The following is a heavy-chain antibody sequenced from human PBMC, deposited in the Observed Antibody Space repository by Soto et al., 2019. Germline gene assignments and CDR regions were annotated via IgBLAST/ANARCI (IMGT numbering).Heavy chain of an antibody. CDR3: VGTGPKDDF. CDR2: IFYSGDN. CDR1: GASVNTGDYY. D-gene: IGHD1-7*01. Sequence: VQLQGSGPGLVKPSQTLSLTCTVSGASVNTGDYYWSYIRQSPGKGLEWLGYIFYSGDNYYNPSLQSRATISLNTSRNQISLTLTSVTDADTAVYFCVGTGPKDDFWGQGTLVTVSS. V-gene: IGHV4-30-4*01. J-gene: IGHJ1*01.